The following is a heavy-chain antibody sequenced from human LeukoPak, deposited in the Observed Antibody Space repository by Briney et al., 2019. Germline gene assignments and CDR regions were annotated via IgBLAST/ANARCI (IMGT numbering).Heavy chain of an antibody. CDR2: IWFDARDR. V-gene: IGHV3-33*01. J-gene: IGHJ4*02. Sequence: PGPSLRLSCAASGFTFGDYGMIWVRQAPGKGLEWVALIWFDARDRAYADSVKGRFTVSRDSSRNTLDLQMNSLRAEDTALYYCARVAGHRSDYWGQGTLVTVSS. CDR3: ARVAGHRSDY. CDR1: GFTFGDYG.